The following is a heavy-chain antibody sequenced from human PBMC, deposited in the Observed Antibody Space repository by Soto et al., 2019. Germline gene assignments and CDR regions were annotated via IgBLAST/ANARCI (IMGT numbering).Heavy chain of an antibody. Sequence: EVQLLESGGGLVQPGESLRLSCAASGFTFGSYFMNWVRQAPGKGPEWVSDINKDGGRTHYADSVRGRFTISRDNSRNTLYLQMNRLRAEDTALYYCAKDLHWYGMDVCGHGTTVTVSS. CDR1: GFTFGSYF. D-gene: IGHD1-1*01. CDR3: AKDLHWYGMDV. V-gene: IGHV3-23*01. CDR2: INKDGGRT. J-gene: IGHJ6*02.